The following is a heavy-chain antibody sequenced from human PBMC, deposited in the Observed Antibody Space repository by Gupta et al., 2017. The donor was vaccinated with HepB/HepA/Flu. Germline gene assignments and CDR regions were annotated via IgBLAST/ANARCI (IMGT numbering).Heavy chain of an antibody. V-gene: IGHV4-39*01. CDR1: GGSISSSSYY. J-gene: IGHJ4*02. Sequence: QLQLQESGPGLVKPSETLSLTCTVSGGSISSSSYYWGWIRQPPGKGLEWIGSIYYSGSTYYNPSLKSRVTISVDTSKNQFSLKLSSVTAADTAVYYCARLTIGGPTTYYFDYWGQGTLVTVSS. D-gene: IGHD1-1*01. CDR3: ARLTIGGPTTYYFDY. CDR2: IYYSGST.